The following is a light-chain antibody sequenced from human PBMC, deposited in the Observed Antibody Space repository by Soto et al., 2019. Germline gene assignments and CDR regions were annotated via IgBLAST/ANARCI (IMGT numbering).Light chain of an antibody. Sequence: ALTQPASVSGSPGQSITISCTGTSSDAGGYNYVSWYQQHPGKAPKLMIYEVSNRPSGVSNRFSGSKSGNTASLTISGLQAEDEADYYCSSYTSSSTPWVFGGGTKLTVL. CDR3: SSYTSSSTPWV. J-gene: IGLJ3*02. CDR2: EVS. V-gene: IGLV2-14*01. CDR1: SSDAGGYNY.